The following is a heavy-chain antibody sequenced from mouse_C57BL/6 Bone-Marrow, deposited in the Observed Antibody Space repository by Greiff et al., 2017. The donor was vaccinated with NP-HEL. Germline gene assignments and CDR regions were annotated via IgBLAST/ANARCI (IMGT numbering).Heavy chain of an antibody. CDR3: TRGSRYYFDY. CDR2: IDPETGGT. Sequence: QVQLQQSGAELVRPGASVTLSCKASGYTFTDYEMHWVKQTPVHGLEWIGAIDPETGGTAYNQRFKGKAILTADKSSSTAYMELRSLTSEDSAVYYCTRGSRYYFDYWGQGTTLTVSS. D-gene: IGHD1-1*01. V-gene: IGHV1-15*01. J-gene: IGHJ2*01. CDR1: GYTFTDYE.